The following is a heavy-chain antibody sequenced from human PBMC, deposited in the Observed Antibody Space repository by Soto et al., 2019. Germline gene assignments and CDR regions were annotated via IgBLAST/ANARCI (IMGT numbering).Heavy chain of an antibody. CDR2: VSYDGITK. J-gene: IGHJ4*02. D-gene: IGHD3-3*01. CDR1: GFTFRSYP. Sequence: PGGSLRLSCAASGFTFRSYPMHWVRQAPGKGLEWVAIVSYDGITKYADSVKGRFTISRDNSNDTLFLQMNSLRTEDTAVYYCTKEGLFWSGSFDSWRQGTLVTVSS. V-gene: IGHV3-30-3*02. CDR3: TKEGLFWSGSFDS.